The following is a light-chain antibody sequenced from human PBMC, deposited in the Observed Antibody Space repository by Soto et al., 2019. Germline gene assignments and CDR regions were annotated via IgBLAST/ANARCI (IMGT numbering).Light chain of an antibody. Sequence: QSALNQPASVSGSPGQSITISCTGSSSDVGGFNFVSWYQQHPGKAPKLMIYDVASLPSGVSNRFSGSKSGNTASLTFSGLQTEDEADYYCSSYTTSSTRVFGTGTKVTVL. V-gene: IGLV2-14*03. CDR3: SSYTTSSTRV. J-gene: IGLJ1*01. CDR2: DVA. CDR1: SSDVGGFNF.